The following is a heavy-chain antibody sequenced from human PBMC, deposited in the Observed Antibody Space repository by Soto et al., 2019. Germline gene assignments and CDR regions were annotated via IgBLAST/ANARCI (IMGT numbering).Heavy chain of an antibody. CDR3: AKALVGEVGATDY. Sequence: GGSLRLSCTASGFTFSNYAMSWVRQAPGKGLEWVSAITRTDSTYYADSVKGRFAISRDNSRNTLYLQMNSLGAEDAALYYCAKALVGEVGATDYWGQGTLVTVSS. CDR1: GFTFSNYA. CDR2: ITRTDST. J-gene: IGHJ4*02. D-gene: IGHD1-26*01. V-gene: IGHV3-23*01.